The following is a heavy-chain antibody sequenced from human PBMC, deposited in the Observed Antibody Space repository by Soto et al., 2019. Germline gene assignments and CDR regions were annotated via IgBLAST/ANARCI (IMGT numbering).Heavy chain of an antibody. CDR2: IKSKTDGGTT. V-gene: IGHV3-15*01. CDR1: GFTFSNVW. CDR3: SPAPISL. J-gene: IGHJ4*02. Sequence: GGSLRLSCVVSGFTFSNVWMSWVRQAPGKGLEWVGRIKSKTDGGTTNYAAPVKGRFTISRDDSKNTLYLQMNSLKTEDTAVYFCSPAPISLWGQGTLVTVS.